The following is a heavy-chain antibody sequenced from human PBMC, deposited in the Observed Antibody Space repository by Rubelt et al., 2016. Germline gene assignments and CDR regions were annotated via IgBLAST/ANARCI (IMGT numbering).Heavy chain of an antibody. CDR2: IYSGGST. Sequence: EVQLVESGGGLVQPGGSLRLSCAASGFTVSSNYMSWVRQAPGTGLEWVSVIYSGGSTYYAGSVKGRFTSSRGNSKNTLYLQRNSLRAEDTAVYYCARNWGFDYWGQGTLVTVSS. J-gene: IGHJ4*02. D-gene: IGHD7-27*01. CDR3: ARNWGFDY. V-gene: IGHV3-66*01. CDR1: GFTVSSNY.